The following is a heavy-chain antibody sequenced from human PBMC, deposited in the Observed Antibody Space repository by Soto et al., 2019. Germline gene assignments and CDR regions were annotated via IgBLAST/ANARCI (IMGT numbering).Heavy chain of an antibody. CDR3: TTFIVVVPAAEDY. V-gene: IGHV3-15*01. Sequence: GGSLRLSCAASGFTFSNAWMSWVRQAPGKGLEWVGRIKSKTDGGTTDYAAPVKGRFTISRDDSKNTLDLQMNSLKTEDTAVYYCTTFIVVVPAAEDYWGQGTLVTVSS. J-gene: IGHJ4*02. CDR2: IKSKTDGGTT. CDR1: GFTFSNAW. D-gene: IGHD2-2*01.